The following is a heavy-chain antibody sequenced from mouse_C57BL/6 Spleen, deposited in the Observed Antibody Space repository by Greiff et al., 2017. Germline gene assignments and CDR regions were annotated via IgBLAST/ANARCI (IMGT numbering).Heavy chain of an antibody. CDR1: GYTFTSYW. J-gene: IGHJ3*01. V-gene: IGHV1-55*01. CDR2: IYPGSGST. CDR3: ARDGYYDYDAWFAY. Sequence: QVQLKQPGAELVKPGASVKMSCKASGYTFTSYWITWVKQRPGQGLEWIGDIYPGSGSTNYNEKFKSKATLTVDTSSSTAYMQLSSLTSEDSAVYYCARDGYYDYDAWFAYWGQGTLVTVSA. D-gene: IGHD2-4*01.